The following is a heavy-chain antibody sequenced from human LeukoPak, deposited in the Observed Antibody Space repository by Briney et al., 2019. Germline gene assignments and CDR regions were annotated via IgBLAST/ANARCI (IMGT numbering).Heavy chain of an antibody. Sequence: SETLSLTCGVSGGSISSTNWWTWVRQPPGEGLEWIGEVHLSGRTNYNPSLKSRVTISSDMSKNHFSLKLTSVTAADTAMYYCARQGSDWSSSWLQDWGQGTLVTVSS. J-gene: IGHJ1*01. CDR1: GGSISSTNW. D-gene: IGHD6-13*01. CDR2: VHLSGRT. V-gene: IGHV4-4*02. CDR3: ARQGSDWSSSWLQD.